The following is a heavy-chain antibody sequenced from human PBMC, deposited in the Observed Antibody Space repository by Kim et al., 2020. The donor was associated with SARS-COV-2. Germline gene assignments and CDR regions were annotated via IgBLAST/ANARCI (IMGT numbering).Heavy chain of an antibody. D-gene: IGHD6-19*01. CDR2: IYYSGST. CDR3: ARTQHNTGWYFDF. V-gene: IGHV4-59*01. J-gene: IGHJ4*02. Sequence: SETLSLTCSVSSGSLSGYYWSWIRQTPGKGLEWIAYIYYSGSTNYNPSLKSRVTISVATSKNQFSLKLTSVTAADTAVYFCARTQHNTGWYFDFWGRGTLVTVSS. CDR1: SGSLSGYY.